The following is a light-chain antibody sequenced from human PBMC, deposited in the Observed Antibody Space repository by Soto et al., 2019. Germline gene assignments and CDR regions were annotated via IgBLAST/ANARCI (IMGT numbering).Light chain of an antibody. Sequence: ERVMTQSPATLSVSPGERATLSCRASHRVSSYLAWYQQRPGQAPRLLIYGASTRATGIPARFSASGSGTEFTLTISSLQSEDFAVSHCQQYNNWPQKWTFGQGTKVDIK. CDR3: QQYNNWPQKWT. V-gene: IGKV3-15*01. CDR1: HRVSSY. CDR2: GAS. J-gene: IGKJ1*01.